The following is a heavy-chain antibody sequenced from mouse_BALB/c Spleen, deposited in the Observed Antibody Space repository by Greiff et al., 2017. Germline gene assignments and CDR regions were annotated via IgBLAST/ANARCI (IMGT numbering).Heavy chain of an antibody. D-gene: IGHD2-14*01. CDR2: ISYDGSN. Sequence: EVQLVESGPGLVKPSQSLSLTCSVTGYSITSGYYWNWIRQFPGNKLEWMGYISYDGSNNYNPSLKNRISITRDTSKNQFFLKLNSVTTEDTATYCCARDRYEFLYYFDYWGQGTTLTVSS. CDR3: ARDRYEFLYYFDY. V-gene: IGHV3-6*02. J-gene: IGHJ2*01. CDR1: GYSITSGYY.